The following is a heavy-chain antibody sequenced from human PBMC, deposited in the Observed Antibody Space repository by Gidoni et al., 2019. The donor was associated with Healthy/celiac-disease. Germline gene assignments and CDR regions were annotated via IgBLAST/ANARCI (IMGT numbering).Heavy chain of an antibody. CDR2: IGTAGDT. V-gene: IGHV3-13*01. CDR3: ARAHYDSSGYYFPFAVAFDI. D-gene: IGHD3-22*01. Sequence: EVQLVESGGGLVQPGGSLRLSCAASGFTFSSYDMPWVRQATGKGLEWVSAIGTAGDTYYPGSVKGRFTISRENAKNSLYLQMNSLRAGDTAVYYCARAHYDSSGYYFPFAVAFDIWGQGTMVTVSS. CDR1: GFTFSSYD. J-gene: IGHJ3*02.